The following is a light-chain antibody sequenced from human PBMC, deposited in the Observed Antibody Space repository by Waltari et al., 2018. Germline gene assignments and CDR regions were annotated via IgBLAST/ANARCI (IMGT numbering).Light chain of an antibody. J-gene: IGKJ4*01. CDR2: TSS. CDR1: QGISSY. CDR3: QQLKSYPLT. V-gene: IGKV1-9*01. Sequence: DVQLTQSPSFLSASVGDRVTITCRVSQGISSYLACYQQKPGRAPQPLVYTSSSLQSGVPSRVSGSGAGTESTLTISSLQPEDIATYYCQQLKSYPLTFGGGTKVEF.